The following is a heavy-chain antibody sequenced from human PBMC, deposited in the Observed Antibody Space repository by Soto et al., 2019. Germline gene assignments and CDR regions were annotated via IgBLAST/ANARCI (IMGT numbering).Heavy chain of an antibody. D-gene: IGHD5-12*01. CDR1: GGSISSGGSS. CDR2: IYDSGNS. V-gene: IGHV4-30-2*01. CDR3: ARAAAGGYSAYEVFDY. J-gene: IGHJ4*02. Sequence: SETLSLTCGVSGGSISSGGSSWNWIRQPPGKGLEWIGYIYDSGNSYYNPSLKSRVTISVDKSKNQFSLNLSSVTAADTAVYYCARAAAGGYSAYEVFDYWGQGTLATVSS.